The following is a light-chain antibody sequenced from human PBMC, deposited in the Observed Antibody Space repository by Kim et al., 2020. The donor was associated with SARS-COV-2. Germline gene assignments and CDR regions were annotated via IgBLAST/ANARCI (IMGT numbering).Light chain of an antibody. J-gene: IGKJ1*01. CDR3: QQYGSSPRT. Sequence: STGERITLSCRASQIVSSSYLAWYQQKPGQAPRLLIYGASSRATGIPDRFSGSGSGTDFTLTISRLEPEDFAVYYCQQYGSSPRTFGQGTKVDIK. CDR2: GAS. V-gene: IGKV3-20*01. CDR1: QIVSSSY.